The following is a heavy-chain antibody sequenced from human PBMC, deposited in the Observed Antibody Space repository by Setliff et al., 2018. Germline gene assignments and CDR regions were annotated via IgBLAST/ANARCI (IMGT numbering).Heavy chain of an antibody. J-gene: IGHJ4*02. D-gene: IGHD3-10*01. CDR3: ARSGDYYGSGSYRLGY. Sequence: SETLSLTCTVSGGSISRHYWSWIRQPPGKGLEWIGSIYYSGSTNYNPSLKSRVTISVDTSKNQFSLKLSSVTAADTAVYYCARSGDYYGSGSYRLGYWGQGTLVTVSS. CDR2: IYYSGST. V-gene: IGHV4-59*11. CDR1: GGSISRHY.